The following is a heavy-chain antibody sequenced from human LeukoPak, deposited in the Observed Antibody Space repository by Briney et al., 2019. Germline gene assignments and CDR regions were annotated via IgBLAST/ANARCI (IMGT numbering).Heavy chain of an antibody. J-gene: IGHJ4*02. CDR1: GYTFTGYY. D-gene: IGHD6-19*01. Sequence: GASVKASCKTSGYTFTGYYMHWVRQAPGQGLEWMGWINPNSGGTNYAQKFQGRVTMTRDTSISTAYMELSRLRSDDTAVYYCARPRGSSGWLDYWGQGTPVTVSS. V-gene: IGHV1-2*02. CDR3: ARPRGSSGWLDY. CDR2: INPNSGGT.